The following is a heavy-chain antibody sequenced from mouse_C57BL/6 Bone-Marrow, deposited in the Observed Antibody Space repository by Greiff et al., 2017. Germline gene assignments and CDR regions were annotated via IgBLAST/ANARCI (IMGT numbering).Heavy chain of an antibody. CDR2: INYDGSST. CDR1: GFTFSDYY. J-gene: IGHJ1*03. D-gene: IGHD2-10*02. V-gene: IGHV5-16*01. Sequence: EVNVVESEGGLVQPGSSMKLSCTASGFTFSDYYMAWVRQVPEKGLEWVANINYDGSSTYYLDSLKSSFIIARDNAKNNLYLQMSSLKSEDSATYYCARDVGYGNSWYFDVWGTGTTVTVSS. CDR3: ARDVGYGNSWYFDV.